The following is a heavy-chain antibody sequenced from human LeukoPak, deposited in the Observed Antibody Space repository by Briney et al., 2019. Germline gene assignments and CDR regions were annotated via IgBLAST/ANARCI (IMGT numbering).Heavy chain of an antibody. J-gene: IGHJ3*02. CDR3: ARGGLIQRHAFDI. CDR2: ISSGSSYI. V-gene: IGHV3-21*04. D-gene: IGHD1-1*01. Sequence: PGGSLRLSCAASGFTFSNMNWVRQAPGKGLEWVSSISSGSSYIYYADSVKGRFTISRDNAKNSLYLQMNSLRGEDTALYYCARGGLIQRHAFDIWGQGTMVTVSS. CDR1: GFTFSN.